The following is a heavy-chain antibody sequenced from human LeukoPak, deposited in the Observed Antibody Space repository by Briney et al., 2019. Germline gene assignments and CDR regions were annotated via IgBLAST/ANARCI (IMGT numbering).Heavy chain of an antibody. Sequence: GGSLRLSCAASGFTFNSKWMTWLPPAPGKGLFWLANINQDGSEKYYEDSVKGRFTISRDNAKSSLYLEMSGLRAEDTAVYYCADPPSGYWGQGTLVAVSS. V-gene: IGHV3-7*01. CDR3: ADPPSGY. CDR1: GFTFNSKW. CDR2: INQDGSEK. J-gene: IGHJ4*02. D-gene: IGHD6-19*01.